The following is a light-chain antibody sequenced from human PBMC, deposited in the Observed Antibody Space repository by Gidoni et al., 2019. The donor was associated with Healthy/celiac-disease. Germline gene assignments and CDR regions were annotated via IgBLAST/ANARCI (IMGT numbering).Light chain of an antibody. Sequence: TVLTQSPFTLSASSGDRAALSCRASETIDYKLAWYQQKPGQAPRLLIYGASIRATGVPDRFRGSGSGTEFTLTISSLQSEDFAFYYCQQYSNWPPFTFXGXTKVEMK. CDR2: GAS. V-gene: IGKV3-15*01. CDR1: ETIDYK. CDR3: QQYSNWPPFT. J-gene: IGKJ4*01.